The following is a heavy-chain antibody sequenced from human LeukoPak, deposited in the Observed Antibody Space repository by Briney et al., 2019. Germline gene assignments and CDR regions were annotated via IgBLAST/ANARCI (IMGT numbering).Heavy chain of an antibody. CDR2: INPSGGST. J-gene: IGHJ6*03. D-gene: IGHD1-14*01. CDR3: ARKERGVSPPFENRDYYYYYMDV. CDR1: GCTFTSYY. Sequence: PSVKVSCKASGCTFTSYYMHWVRQATGQGLEWRGIINPSGGSTSYAQKFQGRITMTRDTSTSTVYMELSSLRSEDTAVYYCARKERGVSPPFENRDYYYYYMDVWGKGTTVTVSS. V-gene: IGHV1-46*01.